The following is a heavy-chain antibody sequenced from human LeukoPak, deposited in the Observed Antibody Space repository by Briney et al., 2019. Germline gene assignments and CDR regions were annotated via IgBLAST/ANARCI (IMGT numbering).Heavy chain of an antibody. CDR1: VYTFTGYF. V-gene: IGHV1-2*02. Sequence: GASVRVSCKASVYTFTGYFMNWVRQAPGQGLEWMGWINPNSGGANYAQKFQGRVTMTRDTSISTAYMELSSLTSDDTAVYYCARGSSERDWFDLWGQGTLVTVSS. J-gene: IGHJ5*02. CDR2: INPNSGGA. D-gene: IGHD1-1*01. CDR3: ARGSSERDWFDL.